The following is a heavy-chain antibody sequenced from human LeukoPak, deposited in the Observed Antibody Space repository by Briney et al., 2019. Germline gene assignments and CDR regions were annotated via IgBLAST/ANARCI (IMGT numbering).Heavy chain of an antibody. D-gene: IGHD5-24*01. J-gene: IGHJ3*02. CDR1: GIIVSSNY. V-gene: IGHV3-53*01. CDR3: ARGGHGYNFRFSAFDI. CDR2: IYNDGST. Sequence: PGGSLRLSCAASGIIVSSNYMTWVRQAPGKGLEWVSVIYNDGSTYYADSVKGRFTISRDNSKNTLHLQMNSLRAEDTAVYYCARGGHGYNFRFSAFDIWGQGTMVTVSS.